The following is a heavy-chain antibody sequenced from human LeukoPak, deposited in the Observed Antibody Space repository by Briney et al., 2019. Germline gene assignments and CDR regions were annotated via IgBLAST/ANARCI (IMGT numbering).Heavy chain of an antibody. CDR3: ARGNSGYGLNFDY. CDR2: IYYSGST. CDR1: GGSVRSGNYY. J-gene: IGHJ4*02. Sequence: SETLSLTCTVSGGSVRSGNYYWGWIRQPPGKGLEWIGSIYYSGSTYYNPSLKSRVTISVDTSKNQFSLKLSSVTAADTAVYYCARGNSGYGLNFDYWGQGTLVTVSS. V-gene: IGHV4-39*07. D-gene: IGHD5-12*01.